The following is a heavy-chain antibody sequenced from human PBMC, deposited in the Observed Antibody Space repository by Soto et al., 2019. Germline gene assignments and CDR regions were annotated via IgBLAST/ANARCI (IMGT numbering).Heavy chain of an antibody. CDR3: ARYFSGWGYYGMDV. CDR1: GFTFSSYG. D-gene: IGHD6-19*01. CDR2: IWYDGSNK. V-gene: IGHV3-33*01. Sequence: QVQLVESGGGVVQPGRSLRLSCAASGFTFSSYGMHWVRQAPGKGLEWVAVIWYDGSNKYYADSVKGRFTISRDNSKNTLYLQMNSLRAEDTAVYYCARYFSGWGYYGMDVWGQGTTVTVSS. J-gene: IGHJ6*02.